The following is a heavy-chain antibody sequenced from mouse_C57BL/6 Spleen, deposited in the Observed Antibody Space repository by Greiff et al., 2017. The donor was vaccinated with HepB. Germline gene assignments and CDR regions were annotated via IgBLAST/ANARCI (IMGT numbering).Heavy chain of an antibody. J-gene: IGHJ3*01. CDR3: AVYYGSSPWFAY. CDR2: IDPEDGET. V-gene: IGHV14-2*01. CDR1: GFNIKDYY. Sequence: EVKLMESGAELVKPGASVKLSCTASGFNIKDYYMHWVKQRTEQGLEWIGRIDPEDGETKYAPKFQGKATITADTSSNTAYLQLSSLTSEDTAVYYCAVYYGSSPWFAYWGQGTLVTVSA. D-gene: IGHD1-1*01.